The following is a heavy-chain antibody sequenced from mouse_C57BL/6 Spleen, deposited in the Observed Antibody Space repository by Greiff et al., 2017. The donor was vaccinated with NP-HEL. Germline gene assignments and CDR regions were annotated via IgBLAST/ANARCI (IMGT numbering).Heavy chain of an antibody. CDR3: ARQIYYDYDYAMDY. J-gene: IGHJ4*01. CDR1: GYTFTSYW. V-gene: IGHV1-64*01. Sequence: QVQLKQPGAELVKPGASVKLSCKASGYTFTSYWMHWVKQRPGQGLEWIGMIHPNSGSTNYNEKFKSKATLTVDKSSSTAYMQLSSLTSEDSAVYYCARQIYYDYDYAMDYWGQGTSVTVSS. D-gene: IGHD2-4*01. CDR2: IHPNSGST.